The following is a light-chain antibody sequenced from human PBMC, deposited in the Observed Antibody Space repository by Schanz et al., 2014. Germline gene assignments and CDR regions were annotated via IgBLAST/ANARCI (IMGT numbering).Light chain of an antibody. CDR3: QSYDSSLSGSV. V-gene: IGLV1-40*01. CDR2: GDS. CDR1: TSNIGAGYD. Sequence: QSVLTQPPSVSGAPGQRVTISCTGSTSNIGAGYDVHWYQHFPGAAPKLLIFGDSNRPSGVPDRFSGSKSGTSASLAITGLQAEDEADYYCQSYDSSLSGSVFGGGTKLTVL. J-gene: IGLJ3*02.